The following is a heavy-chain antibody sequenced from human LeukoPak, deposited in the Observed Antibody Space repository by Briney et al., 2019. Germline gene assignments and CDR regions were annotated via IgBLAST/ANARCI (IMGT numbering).Heavy chain of an antibody. CDR2: IYPGDSDT. CDR3: ARRPIAAAGTDNYYFDY. D-gene: IGHD6-13*01. Sequence: GESLKISCKGSGYSFTSYWIGWVRQMPGKGLEWMGIIYPGDSDTRYSPSFQGQVTISADKSISTAYLQWSSLKASDTAMYYCARRPIAAAGTDNYYFDYWGQGTLVTVSS. J-gene: IGHJ4*02. CDR1: GYSFTSYW. V-gene: IGHV5-51*01.